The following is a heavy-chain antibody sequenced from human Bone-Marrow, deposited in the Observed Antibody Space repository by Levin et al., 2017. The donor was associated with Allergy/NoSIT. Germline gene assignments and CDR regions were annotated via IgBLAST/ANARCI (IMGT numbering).Heavy chain of an antibody. V-gene: IGHV3-30*18. CDR3: AKDGRNGSGGSCYSFVFVYYFDY. J-gene: IGHJ4*02. CDR2: ISYDGSNK. D-gene: IGHD2-15*01. CDR1: GFTFSSYG. Sequence: GGSLRLSCAASGFTFSSYGMHWVRQAPGKGLEWVAVISYDGSNKYYADSVKGRFTISRDNSKNTLYLQMNSLRAEDTAVYYCAKDGRNGSGGSCYSFVFVYYFDYWGQGTLVTVSS.